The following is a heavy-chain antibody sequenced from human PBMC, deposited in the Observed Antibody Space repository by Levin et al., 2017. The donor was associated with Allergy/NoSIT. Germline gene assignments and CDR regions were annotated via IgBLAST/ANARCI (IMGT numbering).Heavy chain of an antibody. CDR1: GGSISSSISY. V-gene: IGHV4-39*01. Sequence: SETLSLTCTVSGGSISSSISYWGWIRQAPGKGLEWIGSIYKCGSTYYNPSLKSRVTKSVDTSKNQFSLKLSSVTAADTAVYYCARQCYDILTGYYNFDYWGQGTLVTVSS. CDR3: ARQCYDILTGYYNFDY. J-gene: IGHJ4*02. CDR2: IYKCGST. D-gene: IGHD3-9*01.